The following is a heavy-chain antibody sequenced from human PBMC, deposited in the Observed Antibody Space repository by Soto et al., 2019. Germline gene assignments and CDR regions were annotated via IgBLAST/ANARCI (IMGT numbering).Heavy chain of an antibody. CDR3: ARVLDLDYGDYGGDYYGMDV. Sequence: QVQLQESGPGLVKPSQTLSLTCTVSGGSISSGGYYWSWIRQHPRKGLEWIGYIYYSGSTYYNPSPKSRVTISVDTSKNQFSLKLSSVTAADTAVYYCARVLDLDYGDYGGDYYGMDVWGQGTTVTVSS. CDR2: IYYSGST. J-gene: IGHJ6*02. CDR1: GGSISSGGYY. V-gene: IGHV4-31*03. D-gene: IGHD4-17*01.